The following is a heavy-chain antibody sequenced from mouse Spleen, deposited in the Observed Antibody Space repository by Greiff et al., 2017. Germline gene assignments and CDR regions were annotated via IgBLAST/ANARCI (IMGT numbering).Heavy chain of an antibody. Sequence: EVQLQESGAELVRPGASVKLSCTASGFNIKDYYMHWVKQRPEQGLEWIGWIDPENGDTEYASKFQGKATITADTSSNTAYLQLSSLTSEDTAVYYCTLYGYDDYYAMDYWGQGTSVTVSS. V-gene: IGHV14-4*01. J-gene: IGHJ4*01. CDR1: GFNIKDYY. CDR3: TLYGYDDYYAMDY. CDR2: IDPENGDT. D-gene: IGHD2-2*01.